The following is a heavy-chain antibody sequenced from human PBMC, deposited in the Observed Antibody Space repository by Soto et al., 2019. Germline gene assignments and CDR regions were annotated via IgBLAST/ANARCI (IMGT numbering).Heavy chain of an antibody. CDR3: ARSRLPDAFDI. V-gene: IGHV4-59*01. CDR2: IYYSGST. CDR1: GGSISSYY. D-gene: IGHD2-15*01. Sequence: SQTLPLTCTVSGGSISSYYWSWIRQPPGKGLEWIGYIYYSGSTNYNPSLKSRVTISVDTSKNQFSLKLSSVTAADTAVYYCARSRLPDAFDIWGQGTMVTVSS. J-gene: IGHJ3*02.